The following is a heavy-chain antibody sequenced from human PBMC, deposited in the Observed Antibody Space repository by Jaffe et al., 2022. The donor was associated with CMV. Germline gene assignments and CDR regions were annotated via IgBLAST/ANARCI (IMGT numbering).Heavy chain of an antibody. J-gene: IGHJ3*02. CDR2: ISWNSGSI. V-gene: IGHV3-9*01. Sequence: EVQLVESGGGLVQPGRSLRLSCAASGFTFDDYAMHWVRQAPGKGLEWVSGISWNSGSIGYADSVKGRFTISRDNAKNSLYLQMNSLRAEDTALYYCAKSYYYDSSGYYYGKVDAFDIWGQGTMVTVSS. D-gene: IGHD3-22*01. CDR3: AKSYYYDSSGYYYGKVDAFDI. CDR1: GFTFDDYA.